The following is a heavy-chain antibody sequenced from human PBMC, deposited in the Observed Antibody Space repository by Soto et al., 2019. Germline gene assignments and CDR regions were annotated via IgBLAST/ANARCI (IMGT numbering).Heavy chain of an antibody. CDR2: IWYDGSNK. CDR1: GFTFSSYG. J-gene: IGHJ6*02. CDR3: ARDAYCSGGSCPKLYYYYGMDV. Sequence: GGSLRLSCAASGFTFSSYGMHWVRQAPGKKLERVAVIWYDGSNKYYADSVKGRFTISRDNSKNTLYLQMNSLRAEDTAVYYCARDAYCSGGSCPKLYYYYGMDVWGQGTTVTVSS. V-gene: IGHV3-33*01. D-gene: IGHD2-15*01.